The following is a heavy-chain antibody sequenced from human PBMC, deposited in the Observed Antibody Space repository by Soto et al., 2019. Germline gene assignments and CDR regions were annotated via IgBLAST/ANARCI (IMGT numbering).Heavy chain of an antibody. V-gene: IGHV3-23*01. CDR2: ISGSGGST. Sequence: PGGSLRLSCAASGFTFSSYAMSWVRQAPGKGLEWVSAISGSGGSTYYADSVKGRFTISRDNSKNTLYLQMNRLRAEDTAVYYCAKDFAGVGSSWPFDYWGQGTLVTVSS. CDR3: AKDFAGVGSSWPFDY. CDR1: GFTFSSYA. J-gene: IGHJ4*02. D-gene: IGHD6-13*01.